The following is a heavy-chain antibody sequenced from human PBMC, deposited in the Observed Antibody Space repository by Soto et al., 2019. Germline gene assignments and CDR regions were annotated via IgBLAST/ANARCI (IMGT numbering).Heavy chain of an antibody. CDR3: ARESIGYYDHSFDY. D-gene: IGHD3-22*01. CDR2: ISSSSSTI. CDR1: GFTFSDYS. Sequence: GGSLRLSCEASGFTFSDYSMNWVRQAPGKGLEWVSFISSSSSTIFYADSVKGRFTISRDNAKNSMYLQMNSLRDEDTAVYYCARESIGYYDHSFDYWGQGALVTVSS. V-gene: IGHV3-48*02. J-gene: IGHJ4*02.